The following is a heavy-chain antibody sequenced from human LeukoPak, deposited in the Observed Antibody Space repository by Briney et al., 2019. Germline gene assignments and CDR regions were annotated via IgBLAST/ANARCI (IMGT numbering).Heavy chain of an antibody. CDR2: ISWNSGSI. CDR1: GFTFDDYA. V-gene: IGHV3-9*01. J-gene: IGHJ4*02. Sequence: GGSLRLSCAASGFTFDDYAMHWVRQAPGKGLEWVSGISWNSGSIGYADSVKGRFTISRDNAKNSLYLQMNSLRAEDTAVYYCARDYFGFDYWGQGTLVTVSS. CDR3: ARDYFGFDY. D-gene: IGHD3-9*01.